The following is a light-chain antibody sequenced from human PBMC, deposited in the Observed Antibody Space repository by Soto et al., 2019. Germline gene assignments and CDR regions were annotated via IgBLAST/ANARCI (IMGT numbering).Light chain of an antibody. CDR3: QKHDNPPLT. Sequence: DIQMTQSPSSLSASVGDRVTITCRASHGIGTYLAWYQQKPGKGPKRLIYTSCTLRSGVPSRFSGSGSGTDFTLTITSLQPEDVATYYCQKHDNPPLTFGGGIIVEI. CDR2: TSC. V-gene: IGKV1-27*01. J-gene: IGKJ4*01. CDR1: HGIGTY.